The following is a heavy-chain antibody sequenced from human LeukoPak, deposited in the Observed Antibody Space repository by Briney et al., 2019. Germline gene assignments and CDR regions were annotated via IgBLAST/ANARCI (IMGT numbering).Heavy chain of an antibody. CDR1: GGTFSSYA. CDR3: ARAGTSYYYDSSGYYYAPGY. Sequence: EASVTVSFTASGGTFSSYAISWVRQAPGQGLEWMGGIIPIFGTANYAQKFQGRVTITADESTSTAYMELSSLRSEDTAVYYCARAGTSYYYDSSGYYYAPGYWGQGTLVTVSS. J-gene: IGHJ4*02. V-gene: IGHV1-69*13. CDR2: IIPIFGTA. D-gene: IGHD3-22*01.